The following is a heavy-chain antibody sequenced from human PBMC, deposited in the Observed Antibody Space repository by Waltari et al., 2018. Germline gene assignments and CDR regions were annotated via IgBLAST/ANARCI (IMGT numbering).Heavy chain of an antibody. CDR1: GYTFTGYY. CDR3: ARGSSGWYKTLDPYWYFDL. CDR2: INPNGGGT. Sequence: QVQLVQSGAEVKKPGASVKVSCKASGYTFTGYYMHWVRQAPGQGLEWMGRINPNGGGTNYAQKFQGRVTMTRDTSISTAYMELSRLRSDDTAVYYCARGSSGWYKTLDPYWYFDLWGRGTLVTVSS. D-gene: IGHD6-19*01. J-gene: IGHJ2*01. V-gene: IGHV1-2*06.